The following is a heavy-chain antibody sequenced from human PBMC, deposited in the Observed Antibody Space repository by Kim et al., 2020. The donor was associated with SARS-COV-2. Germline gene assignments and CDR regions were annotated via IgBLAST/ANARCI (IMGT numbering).Heavy chain of an antibody. D-gene: IGHD4-17*01. J-gene: IGHJ6*02. CDR1: GFAFSDYG. V-gene: IGHV3-30*18. Sequence: GGSLRLSCAASGFAFSDYGMHWVRQAPGKGLEWVAVLSYDGSQQYSADSVKGRFTITRDNSKNTLYLQMNSLRAEDTAVYYCAKDRRLYGDSYYYYVLDVWGQGTTVTFSS. CDR3: AKDRRLYGDSYYYYVLDV. CDR2: LSYDGSQQ.